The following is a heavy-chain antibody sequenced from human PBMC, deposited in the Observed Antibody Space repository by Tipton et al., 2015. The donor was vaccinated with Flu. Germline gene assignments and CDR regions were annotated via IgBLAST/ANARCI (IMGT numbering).Heavy chain of an antibody. CDR2: IYYSGST. J-gene: IGHJ3*01. CDR1: GGSISSYY. CDR3: ARDQTYYYGSSDAFDV. D-gene: IGHD3-10*01. V-gene: IGHV4-59*01. Sequence: TLSLTCTVSGGSISSYYWSWIRQPPGKGLEWIGYIYYSGSTNYNPSLKSRVTISVDMSKNQFSLKLTSVTAADTAVYYCARDQTYYYGSSDAFDVWGHGTMVTVSS.